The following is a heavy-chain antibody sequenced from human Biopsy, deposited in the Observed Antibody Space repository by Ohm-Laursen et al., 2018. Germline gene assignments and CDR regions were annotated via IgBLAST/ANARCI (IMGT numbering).Heavy chain of an antibody. CDR3: ARDPIVGSKADGMDV. CDR2: IWDNGNNK. J-gene: IGHJ6*02. Sequence: SLRLSCAASGFDFSSYGMHWVRQTPGKGLEWVALIWDNGNNKYYADSVKGRFTISRDNSKNTVYLQMNSLRVEDTAVYYCARDPIVGSKADGMDVWGQGTTVTVSS. CDR1: GFDFSSYG. V-gene: IGHV3-33*01. D-gene: IGHD1-26*01.